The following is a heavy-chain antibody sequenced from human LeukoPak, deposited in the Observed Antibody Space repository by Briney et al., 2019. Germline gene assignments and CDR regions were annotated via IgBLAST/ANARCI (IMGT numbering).Heavy chain of an antibody. J-gene: IGHJ2*01. CDR2: IYYSGST. D-gene: IGHD6-13*01. CDR3: ARGEAAAAADWYFDL. V-gene: IGHV4-59*12. Sequence: SETLSLTCTVSGGSISSYYWSWIRQPPGKGLEWIGHIYYSGSTYYNPSLKSRVTISVDTSKNQFSLKLSSVTAADTAVYYCARGEAAAAADWYFDLWGRGTLVTVSS. CDR1: GGSISSYY.